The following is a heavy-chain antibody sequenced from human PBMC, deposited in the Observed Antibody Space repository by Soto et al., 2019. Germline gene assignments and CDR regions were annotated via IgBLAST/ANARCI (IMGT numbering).Heavy chain of an antibody. V-gene: IGHV2-5*02. CDR1: GFSLSTSGVG. J-gene: IGHJ6*02. Sequence: QITLKESGPTLVKPTQTLTLTCTFSGFSLSTSGVGVGWIRQPPGKALEWLALIYWDDDKRYSPSLKSRLTITKDTTNNQVVLTMTNMDPVDTATYYCAHVLTDCISTSCYRYYYYYGMDVWGQGTTVTVSS. CDR3: AHVLTDCISTSCYRYYYYYGMDV. D-gene: IGHD2-2*01. CDR2: IYWDDDK.